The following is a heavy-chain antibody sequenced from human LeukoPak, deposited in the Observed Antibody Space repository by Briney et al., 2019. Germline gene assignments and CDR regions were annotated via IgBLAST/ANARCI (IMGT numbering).Heavy chain of an antibody. V-gene: IGHV1-46*01. J-gene: IGHJ4*02. D-gene: IGHD3-10*01. Sequence: ASVKVSCKASGYTFTTFYMHWVRQAPGQGLEWMGIINPSSGRTSYAKKFQGRVTITRHTSSRTVDMDLSSLRSEDTAVYYCASSDDSHGSDYWGQGTLVTVSS. CDR3: ASSDDSHGSDY. CDR2: INPSSGRT. CDR1: GYTFTTFY.